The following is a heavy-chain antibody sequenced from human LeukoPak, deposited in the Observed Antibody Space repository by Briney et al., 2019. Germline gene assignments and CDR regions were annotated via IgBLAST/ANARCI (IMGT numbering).Heavy chain of an antibody. V-gene: IGHV1-2*02. CDR3: AIGIVGATSY. CDR2: INPNSGGT. CDR1: GYTFTGYY. D-gene: IGHD1-26*01. J-gene: IGHJ4*02. Sequence: ASVKVSCKASGYTFTGYYMHWVRQAPGQGLEWMGWINPNSGGTNFAQKFQGRVTMTGDTSISTAYMELSRLRSDDTAVYYCAIGIVGATSYWGQGTLVTVSS.